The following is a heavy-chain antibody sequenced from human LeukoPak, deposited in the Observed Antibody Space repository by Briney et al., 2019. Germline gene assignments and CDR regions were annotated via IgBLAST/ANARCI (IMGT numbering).Heavy chain of an antibody. CDR1: GGSISSGGYY. CDR3: ARDLRSITIFEVVNWFDP. V-gene: IGHV4-31*03. CDR2: IYYSGST. J-gene: IGHJ5*02. D-gene: IGHD3-3*01. Sequence: SQTLSLTCTVSGGSISSGGYYWSWIRQHPGKGLEWIGYIYYSGSTYYNPSLKSRVTISVDTSKNQFSLKLSSVTAADTAVYYCARDLRSITIFEVVNWFDPWGQGTLVTVSS.